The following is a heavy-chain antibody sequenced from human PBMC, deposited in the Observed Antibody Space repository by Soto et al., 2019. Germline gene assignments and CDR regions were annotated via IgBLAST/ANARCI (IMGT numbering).Heavy chain of an antibody. CDR1: GGTFSSYA. D-gene: IGHD1-20*01. J-gene: IGHJ6*02. Sequence: QVQLVQSGAEVKKPGSSVKVSCKASGGTFSSYAISWVQQAPGQGLEWMGGIIPIFGTANYAQKFQGRVTITADESTSTAYMELSSLRSEDTAVYYCARGITGTVSYYYGMDVWGQGTTVTVSS. CDR3: ARGITGTVSYYYGMDV. CDR2: IIPIFGTA. V-gene: IGHV1-69*12.